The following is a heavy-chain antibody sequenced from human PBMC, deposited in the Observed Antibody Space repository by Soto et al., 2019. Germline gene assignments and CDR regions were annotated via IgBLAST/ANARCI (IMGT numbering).Heavy chain of an antibody. CDR3: ASDLGYCSGGSCPRLGIIDY. D-gene: IGHD2-15*01. Sequence: QVQLVESGGGVVQPGRSLRLSCAASGFTFSSYGMHWVRQAPGKGLEWVAVIWYDGSNKYYADSVKGRFTISRDNSKNTLYLQMNSLRAEGTAVYYWASDLGYCSGGSCPRLGIIDYWGQGTLVTVSS. V-gene: IGHV3-33*01. J-gene: IGHJ4*02. CDR2: IWYDGSNK. CDR1: GFTFSSYG.